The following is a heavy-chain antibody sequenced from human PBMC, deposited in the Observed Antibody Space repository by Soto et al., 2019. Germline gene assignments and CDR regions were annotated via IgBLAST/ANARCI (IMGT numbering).Heavy chain of an antibody. CDR1: GDSITGDNW. J-gene: IGHJ6*02. CDR2: IHHSGAT. CDR3: ATQGFYRMGV. Sequence: QVQLQESGPGLVQPSGTLSLTCAVSGDSITGDNWWSWVRQPPGKGLEWIGEIHHSGATNYNPSLKSRVIISVDKSKNQFSLKLNPVTAADTAMFYCATQGFYRMGVWGRGTTVTVSS. V-gene: IGHV4-4*02.